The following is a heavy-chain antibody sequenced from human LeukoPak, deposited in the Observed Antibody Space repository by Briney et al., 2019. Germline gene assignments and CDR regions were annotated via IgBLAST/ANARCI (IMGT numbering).Heavy chain of an antibody. D-gene: IGHD4-17*01. CDR3: AKDNGHDYGEPFDY. V-gene: IGHV3-23*01. CDR1: GFTFSSYA. Sequence: GGSLRLSCAASGFTFSSYAMSWVRQAPGKGLEWVSAISGSGGSTYYADSVKGRFTISRDNSKNTLYLQMNSPRAEDTAVYYCAKDNGHDYGEPFDYWGQGTLVTVSS. CDR2: ISGSGGST. J-gene: IGHJ4*02.